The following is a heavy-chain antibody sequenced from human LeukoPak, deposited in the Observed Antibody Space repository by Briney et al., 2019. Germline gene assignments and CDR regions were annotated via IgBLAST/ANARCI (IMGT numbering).Heavy chain of an antibody. Sequence: PGGSLRLSCAASGFTFSDYYMSWIRQAPGKGLEWVSYISSSGSTIYYADSVKGRFTISRDNAKNSLYLQMNSLRAEDTAVYYCAKGYYSGSYCYDYWGQGTLVTVSS. CDR1: GFTFSDYY. V-gene: IGHV3-11*01. CDR3: AKGYYSGSYCYDY. D-gene: IGHD1-26*01. CDR2: ISSSGSTI. J-gene: IGHJ4*02.